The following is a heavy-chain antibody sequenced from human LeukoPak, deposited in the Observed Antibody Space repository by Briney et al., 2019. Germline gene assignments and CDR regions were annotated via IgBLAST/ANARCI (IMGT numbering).Heavy chain of an antibody. J-gene: IGHJ4*02. D-gene: IGHD6-13*01. CDR3: ARGSSWLFDY. CDR2: INHSGST. CDR1: GGSFSGYY. Sequence: SETLSLTCAVYGGSFSGYYWSWIRQPPGKGLEWIGEINHSGSTNYNPSLKSRVTISVDTSKNQFSLKLSSVTAADTAVYYCARGSSWLFDYWGQGTLVTVSS. V-gene: IGHV4-34*01.